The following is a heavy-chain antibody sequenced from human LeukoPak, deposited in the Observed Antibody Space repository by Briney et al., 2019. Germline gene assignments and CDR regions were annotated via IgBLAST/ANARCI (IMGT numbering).Heavy chain of an antibody. D-gene: IGHD2-21*02. Sequence: SETLSLTCTVSGGSISSYYWSWIRQPPGKGLEWIGEINHSGSTNYNPSLKSRVTISVDTSKNQFSLKLSSVTAADTAVYYCARAPTYCGGDCYPWGQGTLVTVSS. J-gene: IGHJ5*02. CDR2: INHSGST. V-gene: IGHV4-34*01. CDR3: ARAPTYCGGDCYP. CDR1: GGSISSYY.